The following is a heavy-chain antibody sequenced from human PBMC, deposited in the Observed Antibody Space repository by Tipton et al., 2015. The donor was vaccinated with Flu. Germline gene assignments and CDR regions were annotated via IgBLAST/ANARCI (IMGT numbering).Heavy chain of an antibody. D-gene: IGHD2-15*01. Sequence: QSGPEVKKPGASVKVSCKASGYTFTSYDINWVRQATGQGLEWMGWMNPNSGNTGYAQKFQGRVTMTRNTSISTAYMELSSLRSEDTAVYYCARGRSPYCSGGSCYSEGYWGQGTLVTVSS. V-gene: IGHV1-8*01. CDR2: MNPNSGNT. CDR3: ARGRSPYCSGGSCYSEGY. J-gene: IGHJ4*02. CDR1: GYTFTSYD.